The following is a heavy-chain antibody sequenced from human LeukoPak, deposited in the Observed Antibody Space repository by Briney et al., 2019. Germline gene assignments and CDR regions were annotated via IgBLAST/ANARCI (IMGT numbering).Heavy chain of an antibody. J-gene: IGHJ4*02. CDR3: ARFSSGCSESSCYLTN. D-gene: IGHD2-2*01. CDR1: GGSLSSHY. Sequence: PSQTLSLTCSVSGGSLSSHYWSWIRQPPGEEMALIGHIYSSGTTYYNPSVGSRVTISLQTPKNQFSLRLNSVTTADTAVYYCARFSSGCSESSCYLTNWGQGTLVIVSS. V-gene: IGHV4-59*11. CDR2: IYSSGTT.